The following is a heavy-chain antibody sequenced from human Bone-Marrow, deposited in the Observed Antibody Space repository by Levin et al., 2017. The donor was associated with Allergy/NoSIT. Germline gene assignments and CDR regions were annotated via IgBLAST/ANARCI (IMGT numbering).Heavy chain of an antibody. D-gene: IGHD5-12*01. CDR1: GFTFSNYD. J-gene: IGHJ4*02. CDR3: VRGIVAPTGGVGYYFDY. V-gene: IGHV3-13*04. Sequence: GGSLRLSCAASGFTFSNYDMHWVRQATGKGLEWVSGIGTAADTYYPGSVKGRFTISRENAKNSLYLQMNTLRDGDTAVYYCVRGIVAPTGGVGYYFDYWSQGTLVTVSS. CDR2: IGTAADT.